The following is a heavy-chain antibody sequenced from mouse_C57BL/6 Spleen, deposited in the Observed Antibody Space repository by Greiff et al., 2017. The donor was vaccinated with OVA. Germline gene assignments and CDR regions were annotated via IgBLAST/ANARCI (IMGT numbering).Heavy chain of an antibody. D-gene: IGHD1-1*01. Sequence: EVKVVESGGGLVKPGGSLKLSCAASGFTFSDYGMHWVRQAPEKGLEWVAYISSGSSTIYYADTVKGRFTISRDNAKNTLFLQMTSLRSEDTAMYYCARFYYYGSSLYWYFDVWGTGTTVTVSS. CDR2: ISSGSSTI. J-gene: IGHJ1*03. V-gene: IGHV5-17*01. CDR3: ARFYYYGSSLYWYFDV. CDR1: GFTFSDYG.